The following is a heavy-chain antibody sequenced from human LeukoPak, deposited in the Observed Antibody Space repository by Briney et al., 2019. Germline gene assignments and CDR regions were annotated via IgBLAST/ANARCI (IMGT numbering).Heavy chain of an antibody. CDR2: IYTSGST. Sequence: TSETLSLTCTVSGGSISSYYWSWIRQPAGKGLEWMGRIYTSGSTNYNPSPKTRVTMKVDTSKNQFSLNLSSVTAADTAVYYCARQPLSGQYYAYGGQGTLLTVPS. J-gene: IGHJ4*02. CDR1: GGSISSYY. CDR3: ARQPLSGQYYAY. D-gene: IGHD3-16*01. V-gene: IGHV4-4*07.